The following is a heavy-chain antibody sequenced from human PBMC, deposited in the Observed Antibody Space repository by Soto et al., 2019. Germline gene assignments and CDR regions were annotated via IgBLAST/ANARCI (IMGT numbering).Heavy chain of an antibody. Sequence: QVQLQQWGAGLLKPSETLSLTCAVYGGSFSGYYWSWIRQPPGKGLEWIGEINHSGSTNYNPSLNSRVTISVDTSKNQFSLKLSSVTAADTAVYYCARPLWFGELIGGMDVWGQGTTVTVSS. J-gene: IGHJ6*02. V-gene: IGHV4-34*01. CDR2: INHSGST. D-gene: IGHD3-10*01. CDR1: GGSFSGYY. CDR3: ARPLWFGELIGGMDV.